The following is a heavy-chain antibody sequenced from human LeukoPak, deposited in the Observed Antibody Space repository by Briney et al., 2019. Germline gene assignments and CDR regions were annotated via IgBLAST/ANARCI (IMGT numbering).Heavy chain of an antibody. V-gene: IGHV4-4*02. CDR3: ARLTHVVITALGNWFDP. D-gene: IGHD1-20*01. Sequence: SETLSLTCAVSGDSISTRNWWSWVRQPPGKGLEWIGEIYHSGDTNYNPSLKSRVTISVDKSKNQFSLKLSSVTAADTAVYYCARLTHVVITALGNWFDPWGQGTLVTVSS. J-gene: IGHJ5*02. CDR1: GDSISTRNW. CDR2: IYHSGDT.